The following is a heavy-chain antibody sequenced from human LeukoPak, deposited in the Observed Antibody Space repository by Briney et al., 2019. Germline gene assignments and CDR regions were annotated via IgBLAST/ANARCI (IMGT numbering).Heavy chain of an antibody. D-gene: IGHD6-13*01. Sequence: GGSLRLSCAASGFTFSAYGVHWVRQAPGKGLEWLAFIRYDGRIKNYAHSVKGRFTISRDNSKNTLYLQMNSLTTEDTSLYYCARNRAAAGDWLDPWGQGTLVIVSS. CDR2: IRYDGRIK. CDR1: GFTFSAYG. J-gene: IGHJ5*02. CDR3: ARNRAAAGDWLDP. V-gene: IGHV3-30*02.